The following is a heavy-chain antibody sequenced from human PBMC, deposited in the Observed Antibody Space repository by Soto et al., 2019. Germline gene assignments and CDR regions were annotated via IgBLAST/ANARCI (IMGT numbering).Heavy chain of an antibody. CDR2: IYYSGST. CDR3: ARLIRRRLNYYYGMDV. V-gene: IGHV4-59*01. CDR1: GASIISNN. D-gene: IGHD2-21*01. Sequence: SETLSLTRTVSGASIISNNWTWILQPPGRGLEWIGYIYYSGSTNYNPSLKGRVTMSVDTSKDQFSLKLSSVTAADTAVYYCARLIRRRLNYYYGMDVWGQGTTVS. J-gene: IGHJ6*02.